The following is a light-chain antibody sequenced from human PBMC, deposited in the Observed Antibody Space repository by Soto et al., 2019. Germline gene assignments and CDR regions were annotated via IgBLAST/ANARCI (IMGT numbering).Light chain of an antibody. Sequence: QSALTQPASVSGSPGQSITISCTGTSSDVGGYNYVSWYQQHPGEAPKLLIYDVSNRPSGVSNRFSGSKSGNTASLTISGLQAEDEAEYYCRSYRSSSTVYVFGTGTKVTVL. V-gene: IGLV2-14*01. CDR3: RSYRSSSTVYV. J-gene: IGLJ1*01. CDR1: SSDVGGYNY. CDR2: DVS.